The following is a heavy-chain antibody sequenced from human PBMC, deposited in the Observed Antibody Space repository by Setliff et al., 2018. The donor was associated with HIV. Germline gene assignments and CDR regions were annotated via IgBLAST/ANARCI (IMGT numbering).Heavy chain of an antibody. J-gene: IGHJ3*01. V-gene: IGHV4-30-4*08. D-gene: IGHD3-22*01. CDR1: GGSISSDDYY. Sequence: SETLSLTCTVSGGSISSDDYYWNWIRQPPGKGLEWIGYITYSGSAYYNPSLKSRVTISVDTSQNQFSLKLSSVTAADTAIYYCARARITMTGGRLEPYAFDRWGQGTKVTVSS. CDR2: ITYSGSA. CDR3: ARARITMTGGRLEPYAFDR.